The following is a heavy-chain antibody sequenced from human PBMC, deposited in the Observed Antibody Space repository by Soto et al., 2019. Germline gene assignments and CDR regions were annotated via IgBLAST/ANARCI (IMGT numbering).Heavy chain of an antibody. D-gene: IGHD2-21*02. J-gene: IGHJ5*02. V-gene: IGHV1-18*04. CDR3: ARNSSDFYGWLDP. Sequence: QVQLLQSGAEVKEPGASVRVSCKASGYTFYNYAVTWVRQAPGQGLERMGWYNPVIVYGQSAKKFQGRVSMTTDTSTNTAYMELKSLRSDDTAVYYCARNSSDFYGWLDPWGQGTLVTVSS. CDR2: YNPVIVYG. CDR1: GYTFYNYA.